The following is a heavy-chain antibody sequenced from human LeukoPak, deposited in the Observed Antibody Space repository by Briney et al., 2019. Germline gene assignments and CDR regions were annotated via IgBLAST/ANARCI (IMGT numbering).Heavy chain of an antibody. CDR1: GFTFSSYA. V-gene: IGHV3-23*01. CDR3: ARGGVAETNYYYYYMDV. D-gene: IGHD3-3*01. CDR2: ISGSGGST. Sequence: GGSLRLSCAASGFTFSSYAMSWVRQAPGKGLEWVSAISGSGGSTYYADSVKGRFTISRDNAKNSLYLQMNSLRAEDTAVYYCARGGVAETNYYYYYMDVWGKGTTVTVSS. J-gene: IGHJ6*03.